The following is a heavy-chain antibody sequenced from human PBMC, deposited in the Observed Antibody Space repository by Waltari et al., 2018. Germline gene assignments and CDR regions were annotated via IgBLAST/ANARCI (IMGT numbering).Heavy chain of an antibody. D-gene: IGHD6-13*01. CDR3: ARSLHIFRAAAGMFDY. CDR2: IYYSGRT. V-gene: IGHV4-39*01. J-gene: IGHJ4*02. CDR1: DGSIRSGNYY. Sequence: QLQLQESGPGLVKPSETLSLTCTVSDGSIRSGNYYLGWIRQSPGTGLEWNGSIYYSGRTSYKPSLKSRVTIYVDTPKHQFSLKLSSVTAADTAVYYCARSLHIFRAAAGMFDYWGQGSLVIVSS.